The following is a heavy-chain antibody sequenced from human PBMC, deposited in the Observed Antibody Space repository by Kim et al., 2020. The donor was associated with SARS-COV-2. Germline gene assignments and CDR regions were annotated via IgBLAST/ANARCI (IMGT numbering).Heavy chain of an antibody. D-gene: IGHD6-6*01. J-gene: IGHJ6*02. V-gene: IGHV6-1*01. Sequence: YAVSLKSRSNINADTSKNQFSLQLDSVTPEDTAVYFCARDARPLGYGMDVWGQGTTVTVSS. CDR3: ARDARPLGYGMDV.